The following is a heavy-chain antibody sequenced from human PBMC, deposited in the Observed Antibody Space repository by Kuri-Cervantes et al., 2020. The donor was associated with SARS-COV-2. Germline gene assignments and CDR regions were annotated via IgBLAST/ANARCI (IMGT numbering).Heavy chain of an antibody. Sequence: GESLKISCAASGFTFSGHWIHWVRQAPGKGLVWVSRINPDGSYTNNADSVKGRFTLPRDNAKNMLFLQMNSLRAEDTAVYYCVRDGDHWNFDYWGQGTLVTVSS. J-gene: IGHJ4*02. D-gene: IGHD1-1*01. CDR3: VRDGDHWNFDY. CDR1: GFTFSGHW. CDR2: INPDGSYT. V-gene: IGHV3-74*01.